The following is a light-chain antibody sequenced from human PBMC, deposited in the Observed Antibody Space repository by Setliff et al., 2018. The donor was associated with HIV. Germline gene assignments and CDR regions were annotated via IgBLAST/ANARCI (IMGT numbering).Light chain of an antibody. V-gene: IGLV2-23*01. CDR2: EAH. CDR3: CSYASHYV. CDR1: SSDVGNFKL. Sequence: QSVLAQPASVSGSPGQSITISCTGSSSDVGNFKLVSWYQQSPGKAPKLIIYEAHKRPSGVSNRFSASISGNTASLTISGLQAEDEADYYCCSYASHYVFGTGTKVTV. J-gene: IGLJ1*01.